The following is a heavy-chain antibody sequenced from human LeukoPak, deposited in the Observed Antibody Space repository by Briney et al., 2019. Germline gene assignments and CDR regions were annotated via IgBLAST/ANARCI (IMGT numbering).Heavy chain of an antibody. D-gene: IGHD2-21*02. J-gene: IGHJ3*02. V-gene: IGHV4-59*01. CDR2: IYYSGST. CDR3: ARYSYCGGDCYDAFDI. CDR1: GGSISSYY. Sequence: SETLSLTCTVSGGSISSYYWSWIRQPPGKGLEWIGYIYYSGSTNYNPSLKSRVTISVDTSKNQFSLKLSSVAAADTAVYYCARYSYCGGDCYDAFDIWGQGTMVTVSS.